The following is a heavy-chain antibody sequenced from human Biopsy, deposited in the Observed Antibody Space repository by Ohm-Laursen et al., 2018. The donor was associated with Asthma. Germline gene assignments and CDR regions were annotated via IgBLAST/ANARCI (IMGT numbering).Heavy chain of an antibody. V-gene: IGHV4-39*01. CDR1: SGSGGYMRSGNYY. Sequence: TLSLTCSLSSGSGGYMRSGNYYWGWIRQPPGKGLEWIGSIYYSGTTYYNPSLESQVTVSADTSTNPFSLKLTSETAADTAVYYYVRGSSSWHHGPFHYYYGLDVWGQGTTATVSS. D-gene: IGHD6-13*01. CDR2: IYYSGTT. J-gene: IGHJ6*02. CDR3: VRGSSSWHHGPFHYYYGLDV.